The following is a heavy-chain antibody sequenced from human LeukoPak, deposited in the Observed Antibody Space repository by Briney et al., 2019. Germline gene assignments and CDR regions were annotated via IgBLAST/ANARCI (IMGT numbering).Heavy chain of an antibody. CDR2: ISGVSGNT. CDR3: AKGESGKDYSNYSPFDY. Sequence: SGGSLRLSCEASGFTFSSYAMTWVRQAPGRGLEWVSSISGVSGNTYYADSVKGRFTISRDNSKNTLYLQMNSLRAEDTAVYYCAKGESGKDYSNYSPFDYWGQGTLVTVSS. D-gene: IGHD4-11*01. V-gene: IGHV3-23*01. J-gene: IGHJ4*02. CDR1: GFTFSSYA.